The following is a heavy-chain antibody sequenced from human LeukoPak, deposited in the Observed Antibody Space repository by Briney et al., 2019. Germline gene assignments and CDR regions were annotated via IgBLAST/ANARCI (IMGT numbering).Heavy chain of an antibody. CDR1: GGTFSSYA. D-gene: IGHD3-22*01. CDR2: IIPIFGTA. V-gene: IGHV1-69*06. J-gene: IGHJ5*02. Sequence: GSSVKVSCKASGGTFSSYAISWVRQAPGQGLEWMGGIIPIFGTANYAQKFQGRVTITADKSTSTAYMELSSLRSEDTAVYYCARDGGRARYYYDSSGYDLWGQGTLVTVSS. CDR3: ARDGGRARYYYDSSGYDL.